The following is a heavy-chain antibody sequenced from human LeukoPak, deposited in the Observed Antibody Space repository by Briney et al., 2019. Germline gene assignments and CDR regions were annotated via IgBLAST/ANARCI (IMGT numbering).Heavy chain of an antibody. CDR3: AKDWIGIVVVVAASDY. Sequence: GGSLRLSCAASGFTFSSYAMSWVRQAPGKGLEWVSAISGSGGSTYYADSVKGRFTISRDNSKNTLYLQMNSLRAEDTAVYYCAKDWIGIVVVVAASDYWGQGTLVTVSS. CDR1: GFTFSSYA. V-gene: IGHV3-23*01. CDR2: ISGSGGST. D-gene: IGHD2-15*01. J-gene: IGHJ4*02.